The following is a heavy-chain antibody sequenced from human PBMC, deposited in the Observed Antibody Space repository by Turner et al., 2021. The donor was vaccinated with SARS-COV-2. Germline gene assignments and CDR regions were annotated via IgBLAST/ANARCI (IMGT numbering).Heavy chain of an antibody. V-gene: IGHV3-74*01. Sequence: VRQAPGKGLVWVSRINSDGSSTSYADSAKGRFTISRDNAKNTLYLQMNSLRAEDTAVYYCARDLYDFWSGYYSHYFDYWGQGTLVTVSS. D-gene: IGHD3-3*01. CDR3: ARDLYDFWSGYYSHYFDY. CDR2: INSDGSST. J-gene: IGHJ4*02.